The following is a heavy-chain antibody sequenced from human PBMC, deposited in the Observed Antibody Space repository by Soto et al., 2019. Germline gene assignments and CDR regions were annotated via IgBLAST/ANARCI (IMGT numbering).Heavy chain of an antibody. CDR1: GGSIISGGYY. J-gene: IGHJ6*02. CDR3: ARDKSARYYYYGMDV. V-gene: IGHV4-31*03. Sequence: SETLSLTCTFSGGSIISGGYYWSWIRQHPGKGLEWIGYIYYSGSTYYNPSLKSRVTISVDTSKNQFSLKLSSVTAADTAVYYCARDKSARYYYYGMDVWGQGTTVTVSS. CDR2: IYYSGST. D-gene: IGHD6-6*01.